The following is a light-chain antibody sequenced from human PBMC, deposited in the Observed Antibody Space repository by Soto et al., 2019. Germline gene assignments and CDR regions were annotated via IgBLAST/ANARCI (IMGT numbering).Light chain of an antibody. CDR1: QSVSSSY. J-gene: IGKJ3*01. CDR3: QQYGSSPFT. CDR2: GAS. V-gene: IGKV3-20*01. Sequence: EIVLTQSPGTLSLSPGARATLSCRASQSVSSSYLAWYQQKPGQAPRLLIYGASSRATGIPDRFSGSGSGTDFTLTISRLEPEDVAVYYCQQYGSSPFTFGTGNKVDIK.